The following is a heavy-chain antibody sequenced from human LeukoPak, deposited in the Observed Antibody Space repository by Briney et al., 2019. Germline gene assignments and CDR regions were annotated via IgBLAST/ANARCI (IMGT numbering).Heavy chain of an antibody. Sequence: ASVKVSCKASGGTFSSYAISWLRQAPGQGLEWMGRIIPIFGTANYAQKFQGRVTITTDESTSTAYMELSSLRSEDTAVYYCAREWTGWADFWSGYYPYYYYYYMDVWGKGTTVTVSS. CDR3: AREWTGWADFWSGYYPYYYYYYMDV. V-gene: IGHV1-69*05. J-gene: IGHJ6*03. CDR2: IIPIFGTA. CDR1: GGTFSSYA. D-gene: IGHD3-3*01.